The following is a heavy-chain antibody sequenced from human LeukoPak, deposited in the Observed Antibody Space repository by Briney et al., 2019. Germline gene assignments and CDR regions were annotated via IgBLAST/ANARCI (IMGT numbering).Heavy chain of an antibody. CDR2: TYYRSKWYN. Sequence: SQTLSLTSAISGDSVSSNSAAWNWLRQSPSRGLEWLGRTYYRSKWYNDYAVSVKSRITINPDTSKNPFSLQLNSVTPEDTAVYYCARDREGRTLANYCDYPFYFDYWGQGTLVTVSS. CDR3: ARDREGRTLANYCDYPFYFDY. J-gene: IGHJ4*02. CDR1: GDSVSSNSAA. V-gene: IGHV6-1*01. D-gene: IGHD4-17*01.